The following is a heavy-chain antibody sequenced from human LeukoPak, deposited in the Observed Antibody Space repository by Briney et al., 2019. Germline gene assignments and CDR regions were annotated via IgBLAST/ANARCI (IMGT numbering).Heavy chain of an antibody. Sequence: GRSLRLSCAASGFTFSSYAMHWVRQAPGKGLEWVAVISYDGSNKYYADSVKGLFTISRDNSKNTLYLQMNSLRAEDTAVYYCARDLSSVGVTSPWGQGTLVTVSS. D-gene: IGHD1-26*01. J-gene: IGHJ5*02. CDR2: ISYDGSNK. V-gene: IGHV3-30-3*01. CDR1: GFTFSSYA. CDR3: ARDLSSVGVTSP.